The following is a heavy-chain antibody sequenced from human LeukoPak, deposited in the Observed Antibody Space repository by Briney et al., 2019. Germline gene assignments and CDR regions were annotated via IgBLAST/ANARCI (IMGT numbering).Heavy chain of an antibody. V-gene: IGHV4-34*01. CDR3: ASDVDTAMGGTY. J-gene: IGHJ4*02. CDR2: INHSGST. Sequence: SETLSLTCAVYGGSFGGYYWNWIRQPPGKGLEWIGEINHSGSTNYNPSLKSRVTISVDTFKNQFSLKLSSVTAADTAVYYCASDVDTAMGGTYWGQGTLVTVSS. D-gene: IGHD5-18*01. CDR1: GGSFGGYY.